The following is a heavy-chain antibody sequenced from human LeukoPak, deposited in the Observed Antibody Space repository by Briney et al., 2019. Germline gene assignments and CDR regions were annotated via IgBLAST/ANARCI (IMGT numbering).Heavy chain of an antibody. CDR2: ISGSGGST. V-gene: IGHV3-23*01. CDR1: GFTFSSYA. D-gene: IGHD6-19*01. CDR3: AKDFMSRLEH. Sequence: GGSLRLSCAASGFTFSSYAMSWARQAPGKGLEWVSAISGSGGSTHYADSVKGRFTISRDNSKNTLYLQMNSLRAEDTAVYYCAKDFMSRLEHWGQGTLVTVSS. J-gene: IGHJ1*01.